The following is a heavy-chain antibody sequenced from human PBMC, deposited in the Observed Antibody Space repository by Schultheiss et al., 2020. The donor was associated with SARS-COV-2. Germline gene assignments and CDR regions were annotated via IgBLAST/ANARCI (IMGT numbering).Heavy chain of an antibody. Sequence: GGSLRLSCAASGFTFSSYSMNWVRQAPGKGLEWVAVISYDGSNKYYADSVKGRFTISRDNSKNTLYLQMGSLRAEDTAVYYCAKGYHDSSGFAAFDIWGQGTMVTVSS. CDR2: ISYDGSNK. D-gene: IGHD3-22*01. J-gene: IGHJ3*02. CDR3: AKGYHDSSGFAAFDI. CDR1: GFTFSSYS. V-gene: IGHV3-30*18.